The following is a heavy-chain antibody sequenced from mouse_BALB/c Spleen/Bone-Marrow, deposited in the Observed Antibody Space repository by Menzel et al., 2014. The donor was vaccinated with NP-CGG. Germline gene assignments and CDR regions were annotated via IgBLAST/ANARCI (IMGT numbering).Heavy chain of an antibody. CDR3: AREGLRRRAAMDY. CDR1: GFTFXSYA. V-gene: IGHV5-9-4*01. D-gene: IGHD2-4*01. Sequence: EVMLVESGGGLVKPGGSLKLSCAASGFTFXSYAMSWVRQSPEKRLEWVAEISSGGSYTYYPDTVTGRFTISRDNAKNALYLEMSSLRSEDTAMYYCAREGLRRRAAMDYWGQGTPVTVSS. CDR2: ISSGGSYT. J-gene: IGHJ4*01.